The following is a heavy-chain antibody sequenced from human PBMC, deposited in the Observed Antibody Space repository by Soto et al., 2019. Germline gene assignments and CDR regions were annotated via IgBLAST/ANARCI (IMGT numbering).Heavy chain of an antibody. CDR2: ISSSSSYI. J-gene: IGHJ6*02. V-gene: IGHV3-21*01. Sequence: PGGSLRLSCAASGFTFSSYSMNWVRQAPGKGLEWVSSISSSSSYIYYADSVKGRFTISRDNAKNSLYLQMNSLRAEDTAVYYCARDPRAARPVDYYYYGMDVWGQGTTVTVSS. D-gene: IGHD6-6*01. CDR3: ARDPRAARPVDYYYYGMDV. CDR1: GFTFSSYS.